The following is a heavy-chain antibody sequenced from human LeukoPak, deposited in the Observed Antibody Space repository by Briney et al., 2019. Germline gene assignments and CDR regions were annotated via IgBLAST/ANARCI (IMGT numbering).Heavy chain of an antibody. J-gene: IGHJ4*02. CDR1: GGTFSTYA. D-gene: IGHD4-17*01. Sequence: SVKVSCKXSGGTFSTYAFNWVRQAPGHGLEGMGRIIPIFGTPNYAQKLQGRVTINADESTSTVYMELRSLRSEDTDVYYCARIEGDYGVFVYWGQGTLVTVSS. V-gene: IGHV1-69*13. CDR3: ARIEGDYGVFVY. CDR2: IIPIFGTP.